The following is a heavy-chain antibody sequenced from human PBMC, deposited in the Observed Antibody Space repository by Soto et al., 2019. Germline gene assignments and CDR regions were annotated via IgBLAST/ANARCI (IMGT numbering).Heavy chain of an antibody. CDR3: AREEGYCSGGSCPDAFDI. J-gene: IGHJ3*02. CDR2: IYYSGST. CDR1: GGSVSSGSYY. Sequence: SETLSLTCTVSGGSVSSGSYYWSWIRQPPGKGLEWIGYIYYSGSTNYNPSLKSRVTISVDTSKNQFSLKLSSVTAADTAVYYCAREEGYCSGGSCPDAFDIWGQGTMVTVSS. V-gene: IGHV4-61*01. D-gene: IGHD2-15*01.